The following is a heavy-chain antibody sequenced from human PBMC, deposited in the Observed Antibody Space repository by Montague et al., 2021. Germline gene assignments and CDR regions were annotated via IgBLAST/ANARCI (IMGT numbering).Heavy chain of an antibody. CDR2: ITLDGSCT. J-gene: IGHJ3*02. CDR1: GFSFSSYW. Sequence: SLRLSCAASGFSFSSYWMHWVRQAPGKGLLWVSRITLDGSCTNFADSVKGRFTTSRDNAKATLYLQMNSLRVEDTAVYYCARNLASAAPGGFDIWGQGTMVTVSS. CDR3: ARNLASAAPGGFDI. V-gene: IGHV3-74*01. D-gene: IGHD2-2*01.